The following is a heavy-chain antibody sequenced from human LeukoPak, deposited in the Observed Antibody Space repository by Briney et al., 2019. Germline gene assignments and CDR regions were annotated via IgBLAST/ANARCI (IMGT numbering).Heavy chain of an antibody. D-gene: IGHD1-26*01. CDR2: ITSTSSYI. CDR3: ARDPYSGNYGNYYYYYMDV. V-gene: IGHV3-21*01. J-gene: IGHJ6*03. CDR1: GGSFSGYY. Sequence: ETLCLTCAVYGGSFSGYYWSWIRQPPGKGLEWVSSITSTSSYIYYADSVKGRFTISRDNAKNSLYLQMNSLRADDTALYFCARDPYSGNYGNYYYYYMDVWGKGTTVTISS.